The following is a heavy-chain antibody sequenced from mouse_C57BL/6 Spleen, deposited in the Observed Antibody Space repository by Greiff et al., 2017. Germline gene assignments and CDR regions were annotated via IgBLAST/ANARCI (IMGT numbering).Heavy chain of an antibody. J-gene: IGHJ4*01. CDR2: IWTGGGT. CDR3: ARTYYSNYDGAMDY. Sequence: VQRVESGPGLVAPSQSLSITCTVSGFSLTSYAISWVRQPPGKGLEWLGVIWTGGGTNYNSALKSRLSISKDNSKSQVFLKMNSLQTDDTARYYCARTYYSNYDGAMDYWGQGTSVTVSS. CDR1: GFSLTSYA. D-gene: IGHD2-5*01. V-gene: IGHV2-9-1*01.